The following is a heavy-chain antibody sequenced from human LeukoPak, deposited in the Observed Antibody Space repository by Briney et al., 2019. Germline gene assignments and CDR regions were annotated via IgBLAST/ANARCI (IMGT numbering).Heavy chain of an antibody. CDR2: INHSGST. Sequence: SETLSLTCAVYGGSFSGYYWSWIRRPPGKGLEWIGEINHSGSTNYNPSLKSRVTISVDTSKNQFSLKLSSVTAADTAVYYCARKSYGAYLGYWGQGTLVTVSS. D-gene: IGHD4-17*01. V-gene: IGHV4-34*01. J-gene: IGHJ4*02. CDR1: GGSFSGYY. CDR3: ARKSYGAYLGY.